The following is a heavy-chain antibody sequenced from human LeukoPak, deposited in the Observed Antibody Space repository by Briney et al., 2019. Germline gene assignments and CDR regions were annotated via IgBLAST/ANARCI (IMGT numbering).Heavy chain of an antibody. J-gene: IGHJ6*04. Sequence: GGSLRLSCAASGFTFSSYGMHWVRQAPGKGLEWVAVISYDGSNKYYADSVKGQFTISRDNSKNTLYLQMNSLRAEDTAVYYCAKASYYYGSGSPRLDYYGMDVWGKGTTVTVSS. CDR2: ISYDGSNK. CDR3: AKASYYYGSGSPRLDYYGMDV. D-gene: IGHD3-10*01. V-gene: IGHV3-30*18. CDR1: GFTFSSYG.